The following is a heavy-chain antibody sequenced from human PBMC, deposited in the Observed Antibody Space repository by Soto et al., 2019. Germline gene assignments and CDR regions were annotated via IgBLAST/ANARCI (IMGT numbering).Heavy chain of an antibody. J-gene: IGHJ4*02. D-gene: IGHD2-15*01. V-gene: IGHV1-18*04. Sequence: QVQLVPSGAEVKKPGASVKVSCKASGYTCTSYGISWVRQAPGQGLERMGWTSAYNGNTNYAQKLQGRVTMTTDTSTSTAYMELRSLRSDDPAVYYCARAECSGGSCYTLWGQGTLVTVSS. CDR2: TSAYNGNT. CDR1: GYTCTSYG. CDR3: ARAECSGGSCYTL.